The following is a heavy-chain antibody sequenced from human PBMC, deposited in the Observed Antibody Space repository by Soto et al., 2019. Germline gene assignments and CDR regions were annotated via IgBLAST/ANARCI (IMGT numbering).Heavy chain of an antibody. Sequence: GGSLRLSCAASGFTFSKYGMHWVRQAPGKGLEWVALIWNDGIRKVYVDSVKGRFTISRDNSKNTLDLQMNNLRDEDTAVYYCARDDAKDANELDYWGPGTLVTVSS. V-gene: IGHV3-33*01. CDR1: GFTFSKYG. CDR3: ARDDAKDANELDY. D-gene: IGHD1-1*01. J-gene: IGHJ4*02. CDR2: IWNDGIRK.